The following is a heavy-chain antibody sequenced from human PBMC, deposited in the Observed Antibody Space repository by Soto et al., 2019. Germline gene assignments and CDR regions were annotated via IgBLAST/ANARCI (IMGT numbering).Heavy chain of an antibody. V-gene: IGHV3-23*01. CDR2: IGGGGVPT. J-gene: IGHJ3*02. CDR1: GFTFSNYA. CDR3: ARGGIVVVTAIPGDAFDI. Sequence: GGSLRLSCAASGFTFSNYAMSWVRQAPGKGLEWVSAIGGGGVPTYHADSVKGRFTISRDNSKNTLYLQMNSLRAEDTAVYYCARGGIVVVTAIPGDAFDIWGQGTMVTVSS. D-gene: IGHD2-21*02.